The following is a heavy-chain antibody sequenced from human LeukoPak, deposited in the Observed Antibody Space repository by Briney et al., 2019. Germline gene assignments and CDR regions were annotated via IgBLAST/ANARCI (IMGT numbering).Heavy chain of an antibody. Sequence: GGSLRLSCAASGFTFSNYWMHWVRQAPGKGLVWVSRINSDGSSTTYADSVKGRFTTSRDNAKNTLYLQMNSLRAEDTAVYYCARDYGRSRDYGMDVWGQGTTVTVSS. D-gene: IGHD3-10*01. CDR2: INSDGSST. CDR3: ARDYGRSRDYGMDV. V-gene: IGHV3-74*01. J-gene: IGHJ6*02. CDR1: GFTFSNYW.